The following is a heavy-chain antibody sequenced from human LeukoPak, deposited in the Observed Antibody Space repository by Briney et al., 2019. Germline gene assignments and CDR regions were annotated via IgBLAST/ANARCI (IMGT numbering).Heavy chain of an antibody. D-gene: IGHD3-22*01. CDR1: GYIFTDYY. CDR3: ARDAPYDTSGYYYISYFDY. CDR2: INPNSGGT. J-gene: IGHJ4*02. Sequence: ASVKVSCKASGYIFTDYYIHWVRQAPGQGLEWMGWINPNSGGTSYAQKFQGRVTMTRDTSIKTVYMELSRLRSDDTAVYYCARDAPYDTSGYYYISYFDYWGQGTLVTASS. V-gene: IGHV1-2*02.